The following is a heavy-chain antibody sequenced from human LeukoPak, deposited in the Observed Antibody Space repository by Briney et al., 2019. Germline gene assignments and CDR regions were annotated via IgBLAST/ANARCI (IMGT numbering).Heavy chain of an antibody. Sequence: SETLSLTCAVYGGSFSGYYWSWIRQPPGKGLEWIGEINHSGSTNYNPSLKSRVTISVDTSKNQFSLKLSSVTAADTAVYYCARGPTYYDYVWGSYRYEYFGYWGQGTLVTVSS. CDR1: GGSFSGYY. CDR3: ARGPTYYDYVWGSYRYEYFGY. CDR2: INHSGST. D-gene: IGHD3-16*02. V-gene: IGHV4-34*01. J-gene: IGHJ4*02.